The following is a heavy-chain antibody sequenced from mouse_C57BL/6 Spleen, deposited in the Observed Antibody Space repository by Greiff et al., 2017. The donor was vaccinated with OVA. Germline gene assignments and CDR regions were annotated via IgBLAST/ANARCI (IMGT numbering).Heavy chain of an antibody. V-gene: IGHV1-50*01. D-gene: IGHD1-1*01. CDR2: IDPSDSYT. CDR1: GYTFTSYW. CDR3: ARTYYGSSQYYFDY. Sequence: VQLKEPGAELVKPGASVKLSCKASGYTFTSYWMQWVKQRPGQGLEWIGEIDPSDSYTNYNQKFKGKATLTVDTSSSTAYVQHSSLTSEDSSVYYCARTYYGSSQYYFDYWGQGTTLTVSS. J-gene: IGHJ2*01.